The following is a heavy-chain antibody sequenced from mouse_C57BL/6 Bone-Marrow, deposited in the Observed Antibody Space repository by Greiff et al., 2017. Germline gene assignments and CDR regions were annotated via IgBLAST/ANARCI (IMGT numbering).Heavy chain of an antibody. CDR2: ISGGGGNT. V-gene: IGHV5-9*01. D-gene: IGHD1-1*01. CDR3: AGHAPLYYYGSSPFAY. CDR1: GFTFSSYT. Sequence: EVMLVESGGGLVKPGGSLKLSCAASGFTFSSYTMSWVRQTPEKRLEWVATISGGGGNTYYPDSVKGRFTISRDNAKNTLYLQMSSLRSEDTALYYCAGHAPLYYYGSSPFAYWGQGTLVTVSA. J-gene: IGHJ3*01.